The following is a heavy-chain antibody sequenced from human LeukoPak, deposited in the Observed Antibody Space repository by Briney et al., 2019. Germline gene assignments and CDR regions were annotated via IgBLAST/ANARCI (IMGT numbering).Heavy chain of an antibody. CDR3: ARGGRTTAPDF. CDR2: ITAYSGHI. Sequence: ASVKVSCKTSGYTFDSYGISWVRQAHGQGLEWMAWITAYSGHIDYAQNLQGRVTVTTDTSTSTAHMELRSRRSDDAAVYYCARGGRTTAPDFWGQGTLVTVSS. V-gene: IGHV1-18*01. CDR1: GYTFDSYG. J-gene: IGHJ4*02. D-gene: IGHD2/OR15-2a*01.